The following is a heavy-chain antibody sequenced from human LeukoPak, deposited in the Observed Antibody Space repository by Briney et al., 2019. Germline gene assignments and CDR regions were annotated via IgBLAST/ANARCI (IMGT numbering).Heavy chain of an antibody. V-gene: IGHV4-59*08. D-gene: IGHD6-19*01. CDR1: GGSISSYY. J-gene: IGHJ4*02. CDR3: ARHHSSGWGHFDF. CDR2: IYHSGST. Sequence: SETLSLTCTVSGGSISSYYWSWVRQPPGKGLEWIGSIYHSGSTYYNPSLKSRVTISVDRSKNQFSLKLSSVTAADTAVYYCARHHSSGWGHFDFWGQGTLVTVSS.